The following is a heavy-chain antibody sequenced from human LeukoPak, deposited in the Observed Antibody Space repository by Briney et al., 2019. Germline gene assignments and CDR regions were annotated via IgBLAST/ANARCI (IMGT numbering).Heavy chain of an antibody. Sequence: GGSLRLSCAASGFIFSDYYMSWIRQAPGKRLEWVSYISGTSSFTNYADSVKGRFTISRDNAKNSLYLQMNSLRAEDTAVYYCARGSPSGYWDQGTLVTVSS. J-gene: IGHJ4*02. CDR1: GFIFSDYY. D-gene: IGHD6-25*01. CDR3: ARGSPSGY. V-gene: IGHV3-11*06. CDR2: ISGTSSFT.